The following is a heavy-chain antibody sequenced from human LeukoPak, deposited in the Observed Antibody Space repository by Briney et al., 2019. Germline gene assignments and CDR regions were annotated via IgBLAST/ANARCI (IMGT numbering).Heavy chain of an antibody. Sequence: GGSLRLSCAASAFTFSNAWMSWVRQAPGKGLEWVGRVKSKTDGGTTDYAAPVKGRFTISRDDSKNTLCLQMNSLKTEDTAVYYCTTEGIAVAAAFDYWGQGTLVTVSS. CDR1: AFTFSNAW. V-gene: IGHV3-15*01. CDR2: VKSKTDGGTT. CDR3: TTEGIAVAAAFDY. D-gene: IGHD6-19*01. J-gene: IGHJ4*02.